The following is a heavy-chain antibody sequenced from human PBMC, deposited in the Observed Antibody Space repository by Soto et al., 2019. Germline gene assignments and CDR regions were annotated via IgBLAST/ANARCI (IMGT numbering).Heavy chain of an antibody. CDR1: GYTFTSYD. CDR2: MNPNSGNT. Sequence: QVQLVQSGAEVKKPGASVKVSCKASGYTFTSYDINWVRQATGQGLEWMGWMNPNSGNTGYAQKFQGSDTMTRNTSISTASMDLSSLRSEDTAVYYCARVKCMAARGRTPVDSWGQGTLVTVSS. D-gene: IGHD6-6*01. V-gene: IGHV1-8*01. CDR3: ARVKCMAARGRTPVDS. J-gene: IGHJ4*02.